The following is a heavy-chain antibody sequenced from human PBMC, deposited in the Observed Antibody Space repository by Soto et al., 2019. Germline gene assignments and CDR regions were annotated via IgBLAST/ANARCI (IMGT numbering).Heavy chain of an antibody. V-gene: IGHV4-4*07. CDR3: VRDETVLGFDY. D-gene: IGHD2-15*01. CDR2: IYTSGST. J-gene: IGHJ4*02. CDR1: GGSITNYY. Sequence: PSETLSLTCTVSGGSITNYYWAWIRQPAGKGLEWIGRIYTSGSTNYNPSLKRRVTMSVDTSKNQFSLKLNSVTAADTAVYYCVRDETVLGFDYWGQGTLVTVSS.